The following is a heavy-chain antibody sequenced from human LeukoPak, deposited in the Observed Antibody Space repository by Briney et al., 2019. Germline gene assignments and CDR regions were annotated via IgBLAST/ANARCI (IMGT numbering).Heavy chain of an antibody. V-gene: IGHV3-11*01. CDR3: ASQTPSYYDFWSAY. J-gene: IGHJ4*02. CDR2: ISSSGSNI. CDR1: GFTFSDYY. D-gene: IGHD3-3*01. Sequence: GGSLRLSCAASGFTFSDYYMSWIRQAPGKGLEWVSYISSSGSNIYYADSVKGRFTISRDNAKNSLYLQMNSLRAEDTAVYYCASQTPSYYDFWSAYWGQGTLVTVSS.